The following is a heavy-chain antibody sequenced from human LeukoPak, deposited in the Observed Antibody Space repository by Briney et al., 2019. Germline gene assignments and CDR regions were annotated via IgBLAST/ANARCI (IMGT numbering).Heavy chain of an antibody. CDR2: IYSSGST. CDR3: VRVNVFVGWGYYYYMDV. Sequence: SETLSLTCTVSGGSISSYYWSWIRQPAGKGLEWIGRIYSSGSTNYNPSLKSRVTISVDTSKNQFSLKLSSVTAADTAVYYCVRVNVFVGWGYYYYMDVWGKGTTVTVSS. J-gene: IGHJ6*03. D-gene: IGHD2-15*01. V-gene: IGHV4-4*07. CDR1: GGSISSYY.